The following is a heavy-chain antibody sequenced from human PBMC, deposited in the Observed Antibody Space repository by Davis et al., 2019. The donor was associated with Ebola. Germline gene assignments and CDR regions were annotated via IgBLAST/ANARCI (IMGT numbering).Heavy chain of an antibody. CDR3: TLLQEHL. J-gene: IGHJ6*01. CDR2: ISGSGGAT. Sequence: GESLKISCAASGFTFSSYAMSWVRQAPRKGLEWVSTISGSGGATYYADSVKGRFTISRDSSRNTLFLQMNSLHQGPIGLPPGTLLQEHLWG. CDR1: GFTFSSYA. V-gene: IGHV3-23*01.